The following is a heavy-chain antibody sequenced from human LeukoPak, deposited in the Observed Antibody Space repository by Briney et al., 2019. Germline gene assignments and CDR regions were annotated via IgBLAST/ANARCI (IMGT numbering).Heavy chain of an antibody. CDR3: ARYDYSNLDMAEYFQH. CDR1: GYTFTGYY. D-gene: IGHD4-11*01. Sequence: ASVKVSCKASGYTFTGYYMHWVRQAPGQGLEWMGWVNPNSGGTNYAQKFQGRVTMTRDTSISTAYMELSRLRSDDTAVYYCARYDYSNLDMAEYFQHWGQGTLVTVSS. CDR2: VNPNSGGT. V-gene: IGHV1-2*02. J-gene: IGHJ1*01.